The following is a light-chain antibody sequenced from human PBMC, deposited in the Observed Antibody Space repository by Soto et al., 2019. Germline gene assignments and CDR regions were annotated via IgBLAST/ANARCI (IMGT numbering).Light chain of an antibody. CDR2: GAS. Sequence: PGERATLSCRASQSVTSTYLAWYQQKHGQAPRLLIYGASSRATGIPDRFSGSGSGTDFTLTVSRVEPEDYAVYFCQQYGDSPWTFGEGTKVDIK. J-gene: IGKJ1*01. CDR1: QSVTSTY. V-gene: IGKV3-20*01. CDR3: QQYGDSPWT.